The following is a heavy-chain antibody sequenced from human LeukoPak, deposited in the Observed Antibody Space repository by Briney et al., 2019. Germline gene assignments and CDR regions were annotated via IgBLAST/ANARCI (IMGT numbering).Heavy chain of an antibody. CDR1: GGPFSGYY. Sequence: SETLSLTCAVYGGPFSGYYWSWIRQPPGKGLEWIGEINHSGSTNYNPSLKSRVTISVDTSKNQFSLKLSSVTAADTAVYYCARGHYYYGMDVWGKGTTVTVSS. J-gene: IGHJ6*04. V-gene: IGHV4-34*01. CDR3: ARGHYYYGMDV. CDR2: INHSGST.